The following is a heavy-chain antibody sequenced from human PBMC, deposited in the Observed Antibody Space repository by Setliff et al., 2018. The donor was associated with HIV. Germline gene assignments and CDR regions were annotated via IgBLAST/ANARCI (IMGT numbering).Heavy chain of an antibody. CDR3: ATWGGSPDGYFYYYMDV. D-gene: IGHD1-26*01. Sequence: ASVKVSCKASGYTFTSYYMHWVRQAPGQGLEWMGTINPSGGSTSYAQKFQGRVTMTRDKSISTAYMELSRLRSDDTAVYYCATWGGSPDGYFYYYMDVWGKGTTVTVSS. V-gene: IGHV1-46*01. J-gene: IGHJ6*03. CDR1: GYTFTSYY. CDR2: INPSGGST.